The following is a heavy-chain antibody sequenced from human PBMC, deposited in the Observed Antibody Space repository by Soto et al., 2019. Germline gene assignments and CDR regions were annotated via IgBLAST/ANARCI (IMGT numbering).Heavy chain of an antibody. Sequence: QVQLVQSGAEVKKPGSSVKVSCKASGGTFSSYAISWVRQAPGQGLEWMGGIIPIFGTANYAQKFQGRVTITAVESTSTAYMELSSLRSEDTAVYYCARWHIKDTVTTEGYYYYYGMDVWGQGTTVTVSS. J-gene: IGHJ6*02. V-gene: IGHV1-69*01. CDR1: GGTFSSYA. CDR2: IIPIFGTA. D-gene: IGHD4-4*01. CDR3: ARWHIKDTVTTEGYYYYYGMDV.